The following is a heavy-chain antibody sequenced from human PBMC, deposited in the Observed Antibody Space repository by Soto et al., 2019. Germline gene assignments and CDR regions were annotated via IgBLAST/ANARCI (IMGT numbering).Heavy chain of an antibody. CDR2: LNWDDAK. D-gene: IGHD1-7*01. CDR1: GFSLRTSGVN. J-gene: IGHJ4*02. Sequence: QITLKEPGPTLVKPTQTLTLTCTFSGFSLRTSGVNVGWFRQPPGKALEWLALLNWDDAKRYSPSLKNRVTITKDTSKNQVVLTLTNVDPVDTGTYYCAHRPDNWNYAGFDYWGQGTLVTVSS. CDR3: AHRPDNWNYAGFDY. V-gene: IGHV2-5*02.